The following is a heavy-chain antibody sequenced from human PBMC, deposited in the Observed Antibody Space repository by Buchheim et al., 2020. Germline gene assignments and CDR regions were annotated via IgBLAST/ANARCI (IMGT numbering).Heavy chain of an antibody. CDR1: GFTFSSYG. CDR2: ISYDGSNK. Sequence: QVQLVESGGGVVQPGRSLRLSCAASGFTFSSYGMHWVRQAPGKGLEWVAVISYDGSNKYYADSVKGRFTISRDNSKNTLYLQMNSLRAEDTAVYYCARDGRSGWYSGYWGQGTL. J-gene: IGHJ4*02. D-gene: IGHD6-19*01. V-gene: IGHV3-30*03. CDR3: ARDGRSGWYSGY.